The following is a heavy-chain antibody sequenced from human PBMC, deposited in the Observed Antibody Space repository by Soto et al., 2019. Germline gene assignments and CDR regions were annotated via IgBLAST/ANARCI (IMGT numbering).Heavy chain of an antibody. J-gene: IGHJ4*02. Sequence: WGSLRLSCAASGFIFINYGMHFCRHSPCKWLEWVALVYYDGSYENYADSVKGRFTISRDNSKSTLWLQMNSLRVEDTAVYYCAKSGGGGYDSNSDHSGGLLMGPSWGQGTLVTVSS. V-gene: IGHV3-33*06. CDR2: VYYDGSYE. CDR1: GFIFINYG. D-gene: IGHD3-22*01. CDR3: AKSGGGGYDSNSDHSGGLLMGPS.